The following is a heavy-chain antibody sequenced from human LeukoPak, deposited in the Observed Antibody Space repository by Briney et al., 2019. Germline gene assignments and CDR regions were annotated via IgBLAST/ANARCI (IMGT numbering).Heavy chain of an antibody. CDR3: ATAPVTGRFDY. V-gene: IGHV1-69-2*01. J-gene: IGHJ4*02. CDR1: GYTFTGYY. D-gene: IGHD3-9*01. CDR2: VDPENGET. Sequence: ASVKVSCKASGYTFTGYYMHWVRQAPGKGLEWMGLVDPENGETIYAEKFQGRVTITADTSTDTAYMELSSLRSEDTAVYYCATAPVTGRFDYWGRGTLVTVSS.